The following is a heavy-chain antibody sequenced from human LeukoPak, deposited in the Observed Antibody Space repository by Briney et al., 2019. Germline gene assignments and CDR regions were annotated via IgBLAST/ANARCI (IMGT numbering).Heavy chain of an antibody. V-gene: IGHV4-38-2*02. CDR2: IYHSGSA. CDR1: GYSISSGYY. D-gene: IGHD3-22*01. J-gene: IGHJ4*02. Sequence: SETLSLTCSVSGYSISSGYYCGWIRQPPGKGLEWIASIYHSGSAYYNPSLKSRVTISVDASKNQCTLKLSSVTAADTAVYYCTTGSYYDSSGYWSPYYWGQGTLVTVSS. CDR3: TTGSYYDSSGYWSPYY.